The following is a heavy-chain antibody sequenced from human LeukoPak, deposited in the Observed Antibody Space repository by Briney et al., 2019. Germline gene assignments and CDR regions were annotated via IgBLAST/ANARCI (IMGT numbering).Heavy chain of an antibody. V-gene: IGHV3-74*01. D-gene: IGHD2-21*02. CDR2: INSDGINT. J-gene: IGHJ3*02. Sequence: PGGSLRLSCAASGFTFSNYWMHWVRQAPGKGLVWVSRINSDGINTSYADSVKGRFTISRDNAKNTLNLQMNSLRGEDTAVYYCARETLGVTAFEIWGQGTMVTVSS. CDR3: ARETLGVTAFEI. CDR1: GFTFSNYW.